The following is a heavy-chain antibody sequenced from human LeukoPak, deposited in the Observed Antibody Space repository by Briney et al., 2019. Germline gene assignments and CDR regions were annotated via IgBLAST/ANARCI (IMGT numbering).Heavy chain of an antibody. CDR1: GYTFTSYD. CDR2: MNPNSGNT. V-gene: IGHV1-8*03. J-gene: IGHJ5*02. CDR3: ARLIAAAGTVNWFDP. Sequence: ASVKVSCKASGYTFTSYDNNWVRQATGQGLEWMGWMNPNSGNTAYAQKFQGRVTFTRNSSISTAYMELSSLRSEDTAVYYWARLIAAAGTVNWFDPWGQGTLVTVSS. D-gene: IGHD6-13*01.